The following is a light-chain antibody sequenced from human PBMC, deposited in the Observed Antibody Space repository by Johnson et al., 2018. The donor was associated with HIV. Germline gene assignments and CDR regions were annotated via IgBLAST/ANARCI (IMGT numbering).Light chain of an antibody. Sequence: QPVLTQPPSVSAAPGQKVIISCSGGSSDIGNNYVSWYQHLPGTAPKLLIYDDNKRPSGIPDRFSGSKSGTSATLGITGLQTGDEADYYCGTWDTILSATPVFGTGTKVTVL. CDR3: GTWDTILSATPV. J-gene: IGLJ1*01. CDR2: DDN. CDR1: SSDIGNNY. V-gene: IGLV1-51*01.